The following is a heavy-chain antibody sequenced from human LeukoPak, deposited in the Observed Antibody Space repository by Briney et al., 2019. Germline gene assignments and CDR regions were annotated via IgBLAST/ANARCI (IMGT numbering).Heavy chain of an antibody. V-gene: IGHV4-4*02. Sequence: SGTLSLTCGVSGGSVTSTNWWTWVRQPPGKGLEWIGEVHLDGRTNYNPSLESRLTMSVDLSENHISLKLTSVTAADTAVYYCAREGGFFRPLDYSGQGTLVTVSS. D-gene: IGHD3-3*01. CDR1: GGSVTSTNW. J-gene: IGHJ4*02. CDR3: AREGGFFRPLDY. CDR2: VHLDGRT.